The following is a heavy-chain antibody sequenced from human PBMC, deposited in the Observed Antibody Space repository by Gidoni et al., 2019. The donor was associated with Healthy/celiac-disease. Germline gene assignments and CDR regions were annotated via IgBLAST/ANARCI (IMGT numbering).Heavy chain of an antibody. Sequence: QVQLVASRGGVVQPGRSLILSCAASGFTFSSYGMHWVRQAPGQGLECVAVISYDGSNKYYADSVKGRFTISRDNSKNTLYLQMNSLRAEDTAVYYCAKGVVVAAKDYYGMDVWGQGTTVTVSS. J-gene: IGHJ6*02. CDR3: AKGVVVAAKDYYGMDV. V-gene: IGHV3-30*18. CDR2: ISYDGSNK. CDR1: GFTFSSYG. D-gene: IGHD2-15*01.